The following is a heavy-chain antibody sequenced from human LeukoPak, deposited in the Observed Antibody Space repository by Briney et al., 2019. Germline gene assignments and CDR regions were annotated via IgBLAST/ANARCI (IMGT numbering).Heavy chain of an antibody. CDR3: AKGPRSTMIVVLTRPKYFQH. V-gene: IGHV3-23*01. CDR1: GFTISNYA. D-gene: IGHD3-22*01. J-gene: IGHJ1*01. Sequence: PGGSLRLSCAPTGFTISNYAMIWVRKAPGKELEWVSGISDSGGNTYYADSVKGRFTISRDNSKNTLYLQMNSLRAEDTAVYYCAKGPRSTMIVVLTRPKYFQHWGQGTLVTVSS. CDR2: ISDSGGNT.